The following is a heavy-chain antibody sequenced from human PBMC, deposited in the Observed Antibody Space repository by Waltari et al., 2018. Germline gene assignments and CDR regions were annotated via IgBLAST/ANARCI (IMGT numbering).Heavy chain of an antibody. V-gene: IGHV3-11*01. J-gene: IGHJ4*02. D-gene: IGHD6-25*01. CDR3: ARQVYSGSLYYFDY. Sequence: QVQLVESGGGLVKPGGSLGLSCAASGFSFSDYYMSWIPQAPGKGLEWLSYISSGRTTYYTDSVKGRFTISRDNAKNSLFLQMNSLTAEDTAVYYCARQVYSGSLYYFDYWGQGTLLTVSS. CDR2: ISSGRTT. CDR1: GFSFSDYY.